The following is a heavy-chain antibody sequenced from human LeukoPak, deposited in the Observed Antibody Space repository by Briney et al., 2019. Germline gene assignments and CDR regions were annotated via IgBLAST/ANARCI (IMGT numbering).Heavy chain of an antibody. Sequence: SETLSLTRTLSGGAICSYYWGLIWQPPGKGLGWIGDIYDSGSTNYNPSLKSRVTISVDTSKSQFSLKLSSVTAADTAVYYCARHLIDYYDSSGRYDIWGQGTMVTVSS. CDR1: GGAICSYY. J-gene: IGHJ3*02. CDR3: ARHLIDYYDSSGRYDI. V-gene: IGHV4-59*08. D-gene: IGHD3-22*01. CDR2: IYDSGST.